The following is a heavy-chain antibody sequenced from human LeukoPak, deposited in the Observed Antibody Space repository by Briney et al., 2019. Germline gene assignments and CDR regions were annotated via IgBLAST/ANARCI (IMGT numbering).Heavy chain of an antibody. V-gene: IGHV1-2*02. CDR3: ARDIAPSGSWWFDS. CDR1: GYTFTGYY. J-gene: IGHJ5*01. CDR2: VTPSTGDT. Sequence: ASVKVSCKTSGYTFTGYYMHWLRQAPGQGLEWMGWVTPSTGDTFYAQNFRGRVTMTRDTSISTAYMQLGGLKSDDTAVYYCARDIAPSGSWWFDSWGQGTLVSVSS. D-gene: IGHD6-13*01.